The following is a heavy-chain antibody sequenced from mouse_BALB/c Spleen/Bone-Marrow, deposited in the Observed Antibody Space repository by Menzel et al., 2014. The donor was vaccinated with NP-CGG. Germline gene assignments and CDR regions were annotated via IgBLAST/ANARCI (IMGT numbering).Heavy chain of an antibody. Sequence: EVQVVESGGALVQPGGSLRLSCATSGFTFTDYYMNWVRQPPGKALEWLGFIRNKANGYTTEYSASVKGRFTISRDNSQSILYLQMSTLRAEDSATYYCARDKGRVFFDYWGQGTTLTVSS. CDR3: ARDKGRVFFDY. J-gene: IGHJ2*01. CDR2: IRNKANGYTT. CDR1: GFTFTDYY. V-gene: IGHV7-3*02.